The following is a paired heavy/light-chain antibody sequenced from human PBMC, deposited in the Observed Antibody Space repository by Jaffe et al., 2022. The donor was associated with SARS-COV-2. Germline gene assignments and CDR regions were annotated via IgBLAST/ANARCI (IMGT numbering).Light chain of an antibody. Sequence: QSVLTQPPSVSAAPGQKVTISCSGSSSNIGNNYVSWYQQLPGTAPKLLIYENNKRPSGIPDRFSGSKSGTSATLGITGLQTGDEADYYCGTWDSSLSAVFGTGTKVTVL. CDR1: SSNIGNNY. CDR2: ENN. V-gene: IGLV1-51*02. J-gene: IGLJ1*01. CDR3: GTWDSSLSAV.
Heavy chain of an antibody. D-gene: IGHD6-19*01. CDR2: VSGSGTST. CDR1: GFTFSNYA. J-gene: IGHJ6*03. CDR3: AKDCSSGWNYYYYLDV. Sequence: EVQLVESGGGLVQPGGSLRLSCAASGFTFSNYAMSWVRQAPGKGLEWVSTVSGSGTSTYYADSVKGRFTISRDNSKNTLYLQMNSLRAEDTAVYYCAKDCSSGWNYYYYLDVWGKGTTVTVSS. V-gene: IGHV3-23*04.